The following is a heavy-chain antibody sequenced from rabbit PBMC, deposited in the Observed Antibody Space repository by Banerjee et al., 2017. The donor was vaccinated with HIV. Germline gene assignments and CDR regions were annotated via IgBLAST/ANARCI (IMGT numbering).Heavy chain of an antibody. CDR1: GFDFSSNA. CDR2: IDAGSSATT. CDR3: ARDLAGVIGWNFNL. Sequence: SLEESGGDLVKPGAPLTLTCTVSGFDFSSNAMCWVRQAPGKGLEWIACIDAGSSATTYYASWAKGRFTISKASWTTVTLQMTSLTAADTASYFCARDLAGVIGWNFNLWGQGTLVTVS. J-gene: IGHJ4*01. V-gene: IGHV1S40*01. D-gene: IGHD4-1*01.